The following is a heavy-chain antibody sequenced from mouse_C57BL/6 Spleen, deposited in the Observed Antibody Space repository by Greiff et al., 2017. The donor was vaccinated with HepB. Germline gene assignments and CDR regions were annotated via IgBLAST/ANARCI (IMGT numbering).Heavy chain of an antibody. Sequence: VKVVESGPGLVQPSQSLSITCTVSGFSLTSYGVHWVRQSPGKGLEWLGVIWSGGSTDYNAAFISRLSISKDNSKSQVFFKMNSLQADDTAIYYCASTGMGLDYWGQGTTLTVSS. CDR1: GFSLTSYG. D-gene: IGHD4-1*01. V-gene: IGHV2-2*01. J-gene: IGHJ2*01. CDR2: IWSGGST. CDR3: ASTGMGLDY.